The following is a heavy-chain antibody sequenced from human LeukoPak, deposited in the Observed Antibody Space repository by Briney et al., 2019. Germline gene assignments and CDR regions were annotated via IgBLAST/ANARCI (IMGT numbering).Heavy chain of an antibody. D-gene: IGHD3-22*01. CDR2: IKQDGSEK. CDR1: GFTFSSYW. Sequence: GGSLRLSCAASGFTFSSYWMSWVRQAPGKGLEWVANIKQDGSEKYYVDSVKGRFTIPRDNAKNSLYLEMNSLRAEDTAVYYCVRGRTNYYDSSGYYWGQGTLVTVSS. V-gene: IGHV3-7*05. CDR3: VRGRTNYYDSSGYY. J-gene: IGHJ4*02.